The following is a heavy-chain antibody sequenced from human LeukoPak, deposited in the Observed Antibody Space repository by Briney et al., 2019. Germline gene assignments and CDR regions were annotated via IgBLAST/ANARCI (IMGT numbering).Heavy chain of an antibody. D-gene: IGHD3-22*01. Sequence: ASVKVSCKASGYTFTSYGINWVRQAPGQGLEWMGWIRVYNGNTNYAQKLQGRVTLTTDTSTSTAYMELRSLRSDDTAVYYCARGPGGRSGYYPLEDYYYYYYMDVWGKGTTVTVSS. J-gene: IGHJ6*03. V-gene: IGHV1-18*01. CDR1: GYTFTSYG. CDR3: ARGPGGRSGYYPLEDYYYYYYMDV. CDR2: IRVYNGNT.